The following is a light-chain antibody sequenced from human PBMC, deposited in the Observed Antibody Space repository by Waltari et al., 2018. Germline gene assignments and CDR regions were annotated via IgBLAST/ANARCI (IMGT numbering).Light chain of an antibody. V-gene: IGKV1-5*03. Sequence: DIQMTQSPSTLSASVGDRVTITCRASQSISSWLAWYQQKPGKAPKLLIYKASSLASGVPSRFSGSGSGTEFTLTISSLQPDDFATYYCQHPGTFGQGTKVEIK. CDR1: QSISSW. CDR2: KAS. J-gene: IGKJ1*01. CDR3: QHPGT.